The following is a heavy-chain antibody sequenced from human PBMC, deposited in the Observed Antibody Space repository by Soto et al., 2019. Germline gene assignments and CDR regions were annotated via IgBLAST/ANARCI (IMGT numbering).Heavy chain of an antibody. Sequence: EVQLLESGGGFVQPGGSLRLSCTASGFTFSSYGMSWVSQAPGKGLEWVSSINNSGSRTYHADSVKGRFTISRDNSKNTLYLQMNSLRAEDTAVYYCAKARTDQSGTYFPFDYWGQGTLVTVSS. CDR1: GFTFSSYG. CDR2: INNSGSRT. CDR3: AKARTDQSGTYFPFDY. V-gene: IGHV3-23*01. J-gene: IGHJ4*02. D-gene: IGHD1-26*01.